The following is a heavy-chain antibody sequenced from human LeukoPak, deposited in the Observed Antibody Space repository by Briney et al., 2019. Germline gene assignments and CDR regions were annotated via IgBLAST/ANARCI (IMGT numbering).Heavy chain of an antibody. V-gene: IGHV3-30-3*01. Sequence: PGRSLRLSCAASGFTFSRYSMHWVRQALGKGLEWVALISYDGGDKYYADSVKGRFTISRDNSKNTLYLQMNSLRAEDTAVYYCARDERWVVQYYFDYWGQGTLVTVSS. J-gene: IGHJ4*02. CDR2: ISYDGGDK. CDR1: GFTFSRYS. CDR3: ARDERWVVQYYFDY. D-gene: IGHD2-15*01.